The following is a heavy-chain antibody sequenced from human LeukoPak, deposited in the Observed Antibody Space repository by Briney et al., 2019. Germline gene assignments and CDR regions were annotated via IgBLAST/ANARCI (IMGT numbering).Heavy chain of an antibody. J-gene: IGHJ4*02. D-gene: IGHD3-16*02. CDR3: TRGPGYDYVWGSYRADY. CDR1: GFIFYSYA. CDR2: ITSSGGST. V-gene: IGHV3-64*02. Sequence: GGSLRLSCAASGFIFYSYAMHWVRQAPGRGLEYVSAITSSGGSTFYADSVKGRFTISRDNSKNTLYLQMGSLRADGMAVYYCTRGPGYDYVWGSYRADYWGQGTLVTVSS.